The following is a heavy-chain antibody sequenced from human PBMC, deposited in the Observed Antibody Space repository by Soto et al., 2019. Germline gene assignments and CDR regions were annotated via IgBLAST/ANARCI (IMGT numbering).Heavy chain of an antibody. J-gene: IGHJ5*02. CDR3: ARHPSDFWFDP. V-gene: IGHV4-39*01. Sequence: SETLSLTCSVSGGSISSSSYFWGWIRQPPGKGLEWIGSIYYSGSTYYNPSLKSRVTVSVDTSKNQFSLKLSSVTAADTAVYYCARHPSDFWFDPWGQGTLVNVSS. CDR2: IYYSGST. CDR1: GGSISSSSYF. D-gene: IGHD2-21*02.